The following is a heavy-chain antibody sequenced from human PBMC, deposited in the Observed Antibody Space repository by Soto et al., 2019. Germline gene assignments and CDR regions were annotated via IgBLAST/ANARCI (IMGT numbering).Heavy chain of an antibody. CDR3: AKLWSTGDNPLRGYFER. Sequence: EVQLVESGGGLVQPGGSLRLSCATSGFTFSNYWMSWVRQAPGKGLEWVANVKQDGRGKNYVDSVKGRFTVSTDNANNSLYLQMNSLRVEDTAIYYCAKLWSTGDNPLRGYFERLGRGTLVTVAS. CDR1: GFTFSNYW. D-gene: IGHD1-1*01. J-gene: IGHJ2*01. V-gene: IGHV3-7*05. CDR2: VKQDGRGK.